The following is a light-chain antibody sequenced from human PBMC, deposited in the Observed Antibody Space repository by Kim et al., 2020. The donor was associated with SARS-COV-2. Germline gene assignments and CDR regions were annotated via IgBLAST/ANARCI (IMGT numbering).Light chain of an antibody. CDR2: LEGSGSY. V-gene: IGLV4-60*03. CDR3: ETWDSNTPWV. Sequence: VKITCTLSSGHSSYIIAWHQQQPGKAPRYLMKLEGSGSYNKGSGVPDRFSGSSSGADRYLTISNLQSEDEADYYCETWDSNTPWVFGGGTQLTVL. CDR1: SGHSSYI. J-gene: IGLJ3*02.